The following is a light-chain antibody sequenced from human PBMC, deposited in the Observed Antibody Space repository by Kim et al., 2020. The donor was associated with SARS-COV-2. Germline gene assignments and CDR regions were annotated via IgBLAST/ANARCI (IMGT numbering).Light chain of an antibody. CDR2: QDK. J-gene: IGLJ2*01. Sequence: SYELTQPPSVSVSPGQTAKISCSGDKVGEKDVSWYQQKPGQSPVLIIYQDKKRSSGIPGRFSGSNSGNRATLTITETQSVDEADYSCQTWDSGVVIFGEG. CDR1: KVGEKD. CDR3: QTWDSGVVI. V-gene: IGLV3-1*01.